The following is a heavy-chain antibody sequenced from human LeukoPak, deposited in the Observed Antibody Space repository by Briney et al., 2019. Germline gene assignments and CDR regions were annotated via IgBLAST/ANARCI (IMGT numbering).Heavy chain of an antibody. CDR1: GFTFSRYS. CDR2: ISDSSRHI. J-gene: IGHJ4*02. D-gene: IGHD4-17*01. CDR3: ARAYTNGDYLDY. Sequence: GGSLRLSCAASGFTFSRYSVNWVRRAPGKGLEWVSCISDSSRHIYYADSVKGRFTISRDNAKSSASLQMNSLRVDDTAVYYCARAYTNGDYLDYWGQGTLVTVSS. V-gene: IGHV3-21*01.